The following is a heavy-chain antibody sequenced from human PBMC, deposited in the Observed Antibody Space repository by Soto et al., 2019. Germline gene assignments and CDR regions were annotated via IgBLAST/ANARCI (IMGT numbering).Heavy chain of an antibody. Sequence: SETLSLTCAVYGGSFSGYYWSWIRQPPGKGLEWIGYINHSGSTNYNPSLKSRVTISVATSKNQFSLKLSSVTAADTAVYYCARHRTTSLFVYYYYMDVWGKGTTVTVSS. V-gene: IGHV4-34*01. CDR3: ARHRTTSLFVYYYYMDV. D-gene: IGHD1-7*01. CDR2: INHSGST. CDR1: GGSFSGYY. J-gene: IGHJ6*03.